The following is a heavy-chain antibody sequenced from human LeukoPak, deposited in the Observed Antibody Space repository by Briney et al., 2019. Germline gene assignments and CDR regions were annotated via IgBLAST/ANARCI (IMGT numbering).Heavy chain of an antibody. CDR2: ISYDGSNK. V-gene: IGHV3-30*03. Sequence: GGSLRLSCAASGFTFSSYGMSWVRQAPGKGLEWVAVISYDGSNKYYADSVKGRFTISRDNSKNTLHLQMNSLRAEDTAVYFLDYWGQGTLVTVSS. J-gene: IGHJ4*02. CDR3: DY. CDR1: GFTFSSYG.